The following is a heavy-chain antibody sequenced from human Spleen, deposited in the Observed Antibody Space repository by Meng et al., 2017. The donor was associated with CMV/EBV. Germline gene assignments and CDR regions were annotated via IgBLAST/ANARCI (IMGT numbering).Heavy chain of an antibody. CDR3: ARGGSWYVFDY. J-gene: IGHJ4*02. CDR1: GGSISTYY. CDR2: IYYSGST. D-gene: IGHD6-13*01. Sequence: SETLSLTCTVSGGSISTYYWSWLRQPPGKRLEFIGHIYYSGSTKYNPSLKSRVTISVDTSKNQFSLKLNSVTTSDTAVYYCARGGSWYVFDYWGQGTLVTVSS. V-gene: IGHV4-59*01.